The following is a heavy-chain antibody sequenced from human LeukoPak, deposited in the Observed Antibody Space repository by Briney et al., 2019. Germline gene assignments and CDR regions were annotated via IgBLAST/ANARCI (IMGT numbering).Heavy chain of an antibody. D-gene: IGHD3-10*01. J-gene: IGHJ3*02. CDR3: ARDPPIGGADVFDI. V-gene: IGHV1-2*02. Sequence: ASVKVSCKATGYTFPGYFIHWVRQAPGQGLELMGWINPDSGDTNRAQKVQGRLTMTRDTSITTAYMELSGLTSDDTAVYYCARDPPIGGADVFDIWGQGTMVTVSS. CDR1: GYTFPGYF. CDR2: INPDSGDT.